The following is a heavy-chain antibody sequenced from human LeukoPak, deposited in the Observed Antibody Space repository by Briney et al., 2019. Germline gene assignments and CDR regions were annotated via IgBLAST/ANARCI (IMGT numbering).Heavy chain of an antibody. J-gene: IGHJ4*02. V-gene: IGHV3-49*04. CDR1: GFTFGDYA. Sequence: GGSLRLSCTASGFTFGDYAMSWVRQAPGKGLKWVGFIRSKAYGGTTEYAASVKGRFTISRDDSKSIAYLQMNSLKTEDTAVYYCTSEPARITIFGVVRLGYWGQGTLVTVSS. CDR3: TSEPARITIFGVVRLGY. D-gene: IGHD3-3*01. CDR2: IRSKAYGGTT.